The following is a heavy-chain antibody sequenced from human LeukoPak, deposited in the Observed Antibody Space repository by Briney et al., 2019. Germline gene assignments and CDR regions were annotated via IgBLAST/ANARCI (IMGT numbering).Heavy chain of an antibody. Sequence: PSQTLSLTCTVSGGSISSGSYYWSWIRQPAGKGLEWIGRIYSSGSTIYNPSLESRVTISVDTSKNQFSLKLSSLTAADTAVYYCARDEGRVLDHWGQGTLVTVSS. J-gene: IGHJ4*02. V-gene: IGHV4-61*02. CDR2: IYSSGST. D-gene: IGHD1-26*01. CDR3: ARDEGRVLDH. CDR1: GGSISSGSYY.